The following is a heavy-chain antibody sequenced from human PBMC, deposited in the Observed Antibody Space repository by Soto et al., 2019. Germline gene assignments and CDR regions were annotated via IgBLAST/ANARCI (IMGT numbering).Heavy chain of an antibody. CDR3: ATPTPLRGTIITNINLDY. CDR2: ILPVFDEL. CDR1: GGSFKNYA. Sequence: QVQLVQSGSEVKKPGSSVKVSCKVSGGSFKNYAISWVRQAPGQGLEWVGGILPVFDELHYAPKLQGRVTITADEATSTAHLELGSLTSDDTAVYYCATPTPLRGTIITNINLDYWGQGTLVTVSS. J-gene: IGHJ4*02. V-gene: IGHV1-69*01. D-gene: IGHD1-7*01.